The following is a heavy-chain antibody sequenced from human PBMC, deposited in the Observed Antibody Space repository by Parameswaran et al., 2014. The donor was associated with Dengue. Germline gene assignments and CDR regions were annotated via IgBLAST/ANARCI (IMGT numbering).Heavy chain of an antibody. Sequence: PPGKGLEWIGYIYYSGSTNYNPSLKSRVTISVDTSKNQFSLKLSSVTAADTAVYYCARRCSSTSCLDYWGQGTLVTVSS. J-gene: IGHJ4*02. CDR2: IYYSGST. CDR3: ARRCSSTSCLDY. D-gene: IGHD2-2*01. V-gene: IGHV4-59*08.